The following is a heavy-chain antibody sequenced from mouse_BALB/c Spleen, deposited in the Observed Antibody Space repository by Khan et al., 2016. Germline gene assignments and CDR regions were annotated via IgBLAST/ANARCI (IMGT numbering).Heavy chain of an antibody. J-gene: IGHJ2*01. Sequence: EVELVESGGGLVKPGGSLKLSCAASGFTFRSYAMSWVRQTPEKRLEWVASISSDGNTYYSDSVKGRFTISRDNARNILNLQMSSLRSEDAAMYYCAREDYGNYGDYFDDWGKGTTLTVSS. CDR2: ISSDGNT. CDR1: GFTFRSYA. D-gene: IGHD2-1*01. V-gene: IGHV5-6-5*01. CDR3: AREDYGNYGDYFDD.